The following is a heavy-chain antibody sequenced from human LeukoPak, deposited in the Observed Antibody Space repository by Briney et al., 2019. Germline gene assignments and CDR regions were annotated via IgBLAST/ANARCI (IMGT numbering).Heavy chain of an antibody. V-gene: IGHV3-30*04. D-gene: IGHD4-17*01. CDR2: IFYDGSNK. Sequence: GGSMRPSCAASGFTFSSYSMHWVRQVPGKGLEWVAVIFYDGSNKYYADSVTGRLTIARDNSKNTLYLQTNSQRAEDPAVYYCASYMTTVTTQGWFDPWGQGTLVTVSS. CDR3: ASYMTTVTTQGWFDP. J-gene: IGHJ5*02. CDR1: GFTFSSYS.